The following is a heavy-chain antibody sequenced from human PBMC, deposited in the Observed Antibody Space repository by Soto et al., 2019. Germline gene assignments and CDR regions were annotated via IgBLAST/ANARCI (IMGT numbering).Heavy chain of an antibody. CDR3: ARVTRIGHYYYYYMDV. CDR2: ISAYNGNT. V-gene: IGHV1-18*01. J-gene: IGHJ6*03. CDR1: GYTFTSYG. Sequence: GASVKVSCKASGYTFTSYGISWVRQAPGQGLEWMGWISAYNGNTNYAQKLQGRVTMTTDTSTSTAYMELRSLRSDDTAVYYCARVTRIGHYYYYYMDVWGKGTTVTVS. D-gene: IGHD4-17*01.